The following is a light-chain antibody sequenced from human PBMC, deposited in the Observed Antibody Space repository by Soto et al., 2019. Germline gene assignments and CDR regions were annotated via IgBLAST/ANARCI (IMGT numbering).Light chain of an antibody. Sequence: EIVFKKSPSAVSLYPGERATLSCRTSHSVNSHVAWYQQKPGQAPRLLIYGASTRATGIPARFSGSGSGTEFTLTISSLQSEDFAVYYCQQYNTWPPGTFGQGTKVDIK. V-gene: IGKV3-15*01. CDR1: HSVNSH. J-gene: IGKJ1*01. CDR2: GAS. CDR3: QQYNTWPPGT.